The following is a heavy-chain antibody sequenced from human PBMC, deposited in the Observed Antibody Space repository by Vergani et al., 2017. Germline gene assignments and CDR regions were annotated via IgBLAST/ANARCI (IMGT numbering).Heavy chain of an antibody. Sequence: EVQLVESGGGLVQPGGSLRLSCAASGFTFSSYSMNWVRQAPGKGLEWVSSISSISSYTYYADSVKGRFTISRDNAKNSLYLQMNSLRAEDTAVYYCARDLFYYDSSGYYSGFFDYWGQGTLVTVSS. J-gene: IGHJ4*02. D-gene: IGHD3-22*01. V-gene: IGHV3-21*01. CDR2: ISSISSYT. CDR1: GFTFSSYS. CDR3: ARDLFYYDSSGYYSGFFDY.